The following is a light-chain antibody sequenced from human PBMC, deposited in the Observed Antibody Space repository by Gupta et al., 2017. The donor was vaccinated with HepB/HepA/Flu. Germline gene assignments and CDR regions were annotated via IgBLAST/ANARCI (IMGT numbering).Light chain of an antibody. J-gene: IGKJ1*01. CDR1: QSVLYSSNNKNY. CDR3: QQYYSTPET. V-gene: IGKV4-1*01. Sequence: DIVMTQSPDSLAVSVGERAHINCKSSQSVLYSSNNKNYLCWYQQKPGQPPKLLIYWASTRESGVPDRFSGSGSGTDLTLTISSLQAEDVAVYYCQQYYSTPETFGQGTKVEIK. CDR2: WAS.